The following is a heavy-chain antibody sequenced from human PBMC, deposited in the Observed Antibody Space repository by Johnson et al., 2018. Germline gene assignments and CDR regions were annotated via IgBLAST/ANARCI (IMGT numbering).Heavy chain of an antibody. V-gene: IGHV3-15*01. Sequence: VQLVESGGGLVKPGGSLRLSCAAFGFTFNNAWMSWVRQAPGKGLEWVGRIKSKTDDGTTDYAAPVKGRFTMSRNDSKNTLYLQMNSLKTEDTAVYYCTTDVRGKNWSDRWYYYYGMDVWGQGTTVTVSS. CDR3: TTDVRGKNWSDRWYYYYGMDV. D-gene: IGHD1-1*01. CDR1: GFTFNNAW. CDR2: IKSKTDDGTT. J-gene: IGHJ6*02.